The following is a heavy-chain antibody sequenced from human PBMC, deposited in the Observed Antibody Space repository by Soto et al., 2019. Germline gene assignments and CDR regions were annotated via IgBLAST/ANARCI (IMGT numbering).Heavy chain of an antibody. CDR2: ICYDGSDK. V-gene: IGHV3-33*03. CDR1: GVPSSDHG. J-gene: IGHJ6*02. Sequence: GGLQRLRCDASGVPSSDHGMHWVSTAPGKGLETVAVICYDGSDKYYADSVKGRFTISRDNAKNSLYLQMNSLRAEDTAVYYCASFPPYSNYDSYYYYGMDVWGHGTKVTVS. CDR3: ASFPPYSNYDSYYYYGMDV. D-gene: IGHD4-4*01.